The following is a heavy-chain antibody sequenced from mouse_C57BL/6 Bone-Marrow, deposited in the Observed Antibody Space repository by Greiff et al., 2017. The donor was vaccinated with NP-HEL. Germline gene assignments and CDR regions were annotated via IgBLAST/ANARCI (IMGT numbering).Heavy chain of an antibody. D-gene: IGHD2-3*01. V-gene: IGHV5-17*01. J-gene: IGHJ4*01. CDR3: ARPGYYDGYLYYAMDY. Sequence: EVQLVESGGGLVKPGGSLKLSCAASGFTFSDYGMHWVRQAPEKGLEWVAYISSGSSTIYYADTVKGRFTISRDNAKNTLFLQMTSLRSEDTAMYYCARPGYYDGYLYYAMDYWGQGTSVTVSS. CDR2: ISSGSSTI. CDR1: GFTFSDYG.